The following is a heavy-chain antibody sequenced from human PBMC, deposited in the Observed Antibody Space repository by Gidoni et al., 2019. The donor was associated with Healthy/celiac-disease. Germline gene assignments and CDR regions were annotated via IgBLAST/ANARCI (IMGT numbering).Heavy chain of an antibody. D-gene: IGHD7-27*01. J-gene: IGHJ3*02. Sequence: EVQLVESGGGLVQPGRSLRLSCAASGFTFDDYAMHWVRQAPGKGLEWVSGISWNSGSIGYADSVKGRFTISRDNAKNSLYLQMNSLRAEDTALYYCAKCDPGITKAGDDAFDIWGQGTMVTVSS. CDR3: AKCDPGITKAGDDAFDI. CDR2: ISWNSGSI. CDR1: GFTFDDYA. V-gene: IGHV3-9*01.